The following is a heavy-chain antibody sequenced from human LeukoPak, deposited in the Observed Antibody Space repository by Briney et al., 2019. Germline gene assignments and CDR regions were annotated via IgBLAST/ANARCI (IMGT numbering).Heavy chain of an antibody. J-gene: IGHJ4*02. CDR2: IIPIFGTA. CDR1: GGTFSSYA. V-gene: IGHV1-69*13. D-gene: IGHD3-22*01. Sequence: ASVKVSCKASGGTFSSYAISWVRQAPGQGLEWMGGIIPIFGTANYAQKFQGRVTITADESTSTAYMELSSLRSEDTAVYYCARDEGYYDTSGYYHGGYYWGQGTLVTVSS. CDR3: ARDEGYYDTSGYYHGGYY.